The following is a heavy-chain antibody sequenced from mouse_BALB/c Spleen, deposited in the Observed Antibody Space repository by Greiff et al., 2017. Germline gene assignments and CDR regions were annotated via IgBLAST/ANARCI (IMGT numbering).Heavy chain of an antibody. CDR2: IDPYNGGT. D-gene: IGHD4-1*01. CDR3: ARSPNWAYAMDY. V-gene: IGHV1S135*01. CDR1: GYSFTGYN. J-gene: IGHJ4*01. Sequence: VQLQQSGPELGKPGASVKISCKASGYSFTGYNMYWVKQSHRKSLEWIGYIDPYNGGTSYNQKSKGKATLTVDKSSSTAYMHLNSLTSEDSAIYYCARSPNWAYAMDYWGQGTSVTVSS.